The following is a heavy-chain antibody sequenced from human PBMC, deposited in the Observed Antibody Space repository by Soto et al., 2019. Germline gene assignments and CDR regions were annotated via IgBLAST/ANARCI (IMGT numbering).Heavy chain of an antibody. CDR2: IYYSGST. CDR1: GGSISSGGYY. Sequence: QVQLQESGPGLVKPSQTLSLTCTVSGGSISSGGYYWSWIRQHPGKGLEWIGYIYYSGSTYYNPSLKSRVTISVDTSKNQCSLKLSSVTGAGTAVYYCARGGLLWFGELLAQPYYFDYWGQGTLVTVSS. D-gene: IGHD3-10*01. CDR3: ARGGLLWFGELLAQPYYFDY. J-gene: IGHJ4*02. V-gene: IGHV4-31*03.